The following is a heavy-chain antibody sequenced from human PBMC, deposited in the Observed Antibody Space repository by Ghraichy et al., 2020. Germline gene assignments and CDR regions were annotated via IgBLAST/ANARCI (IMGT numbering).Heavy chain of an antibody. CDR3: ARDLGSTSWYPRYFDL. CDR2: ISSSSSYI. V-gene: IGHV3-21*01. Sequence: GGPLRLSCAASGFTFSSYSMNWVRQAPGKGLEWVSSISSSSSYIYYADSVKGRFTISRDNAKNSLYLQMNSLRAEDTAVYYCARDLGSTSWYPRYFDLWGRGTLVTVSS. J-gene: IGHJ2*01. D-gene: IGHD6-13*01. CDR1: GFTFSSYS.